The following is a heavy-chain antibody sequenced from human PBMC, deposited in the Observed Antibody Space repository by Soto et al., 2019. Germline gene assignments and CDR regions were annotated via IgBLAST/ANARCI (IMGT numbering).Heavy chain of an antibody. V-gene: IGHV1-18*01. J-gene: IGHJ3*02. CDR3: ARDRVVAATADAFDI. D-gene: IGHD2-15*01. Sequence: ASVKVSCKASGYTFTSYGISWVRQAPGQGLEWMGWISAYNGNTNYAQKFQGRVTITADESTSTAYMELSSLRSEDTAVYYCARDRVVAATADAFDIWGQGTMVTVSS. CDR1: GYTFTSYG. CDR2: ISAYNGNT.